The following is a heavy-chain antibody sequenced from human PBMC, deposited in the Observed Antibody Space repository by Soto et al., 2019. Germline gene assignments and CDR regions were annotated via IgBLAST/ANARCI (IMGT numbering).Heavy chain of an antibody. CDR2: IYYSGST. Sequence: SETLSLTWTVAGGSISSYYGSWIRQPPGKGLEWIGYIYYSGSTNYNPSLKSRVTISVDTSKNQFSLKLSSVTAADTAVYYCARRYGSAFDIWGQGTMVTVSS. J-gene: IGHJ3*02. V-gene: IGHV4-59*01. CDR1: GGSISSYY. CDR3: ARRYGSAFDI. D-gene: IGHD3-10*01.